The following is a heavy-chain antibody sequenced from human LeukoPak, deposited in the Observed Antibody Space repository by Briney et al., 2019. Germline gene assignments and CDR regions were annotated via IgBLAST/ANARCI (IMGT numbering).Heavy chain of an antibody. CDR3: AKGSSGYFVDL. D-gene: IGHD3-22*01. CDR2: ISNDGGGT. J-gene: IGHJ5*02. CDR1: RFIFNNYG. Sequence: GGSLRLSCAASRFIFNNYGLIWVRQAPGKGLKWVSAISNDGGGTNYADFVKGRFTISRDNSKNTLFLQMNSLRAEDTALYYCAKGSSGYFVDLWGPGTLVTVSS. V-gene: IGHV3-23*01.